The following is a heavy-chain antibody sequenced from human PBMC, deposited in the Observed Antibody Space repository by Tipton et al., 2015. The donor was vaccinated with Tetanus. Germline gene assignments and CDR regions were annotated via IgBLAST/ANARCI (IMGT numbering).Heavy chain of an antibody. CDR3: AKVLEWYYYFYNGLDV. CDR2: ISGSGSGT. D-gene: IGHD3-3*01. J-gene: IGHJ6*02. CDR1: GFIFSTSS. V-gene: IGHV3-23*01. Sequence: SLRLSCAASGFIFSTSSLNWVRQAPGRGLEWVSAISGSGSGTYYADSVKGRFTVSRDNSKNTLYLQMNGLRADDTAVYYCAKVLEWYYYFYNGLDVWGQGTMVTVSS.